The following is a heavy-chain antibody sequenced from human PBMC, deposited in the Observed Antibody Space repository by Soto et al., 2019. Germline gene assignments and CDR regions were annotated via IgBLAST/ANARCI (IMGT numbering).Heavy chain of an antibody. D-gene: IGHD5-18*01. V-gene: IGHV1-46*03. CDR1: GYGFTSNS. Sequence: SAKVSSEASGYGFTSNSLHWVQHAPRQGLEWMGIINPSGGSTSYAQKFQGRVTMTRDTSTSTVYMELSSLRSEDTAVYYCARDDRVYGYGTCFDYWGQGTLVTVSS. CDR3: ARDDRVYGYGTCFDY. CDR2: INPSGGST. J-gene: IGHJ4*02.